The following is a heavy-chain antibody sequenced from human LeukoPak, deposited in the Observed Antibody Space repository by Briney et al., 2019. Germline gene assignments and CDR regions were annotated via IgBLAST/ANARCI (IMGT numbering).Heavy chain of an antibody. CDR2: IYSGGST. CDR1: GFTVSSNY. CDR3: AREFPASYYYDSSGYYFDY. D-gene: IGHD3-22*01. Sequence: PGGSLRLSSAASGFTVSSNYMSWVRQAPGKGLEWVSVIYSGGSTYYADSVKGRFTISRDNSKNTLYLQMNSLRAEDTAVYYCAREFPASYYYDSSGYYFDYWGPGTLVTVSS. J-gene: IGHJ4*02. V-gene: IGHV3-53*01.